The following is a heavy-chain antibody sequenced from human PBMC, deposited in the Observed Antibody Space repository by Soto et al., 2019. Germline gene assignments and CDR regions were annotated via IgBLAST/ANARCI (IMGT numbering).Heavy chain of an antibody. CDR3: ARHTPAISISDH. Sequence: QLQLQESGPGLVKPSETLSLTCTVSGGSISSSSYYWGWIRQPPGKGLEWIGSIYYSGSTYYNPSLKSRVTISLDTSQNQFSLQLSSVPAADTAVYYCARHTPAISISDHWGQGTLVTVSS. V-gene: IGHV4-39*01. CDR2: IYYSGST. D-gene: IGHD2-15*01. J-gene: IGHJ4*02. CDR1: GGSISSSSYY.